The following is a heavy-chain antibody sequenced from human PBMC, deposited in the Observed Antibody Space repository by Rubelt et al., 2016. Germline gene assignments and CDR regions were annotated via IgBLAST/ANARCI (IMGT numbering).Heavy chain of an antibody. CDR1: GFTLSSYA. V-gene: IGHV3-30*04. Sequence: PGRSLRLSCAASGFTLSSYAMHWVRQAPGKGLEWVAVVSYDGSNKYYADPVKGRFTIDRDNSKNTLYLQMDSLRAEDTTVYYCAKINYNTWYGELDYWGQGTLVTDSS. J-gene: IGHJ4*02. CDR2: VSYDGSNK. D-gene: IGHD3-10*01. CDR3: AKINYNTWYGELDY.